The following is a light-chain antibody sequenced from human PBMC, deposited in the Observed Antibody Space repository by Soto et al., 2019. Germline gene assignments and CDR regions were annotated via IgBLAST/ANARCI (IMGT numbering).Light chain of an antibody. Sequence: DIVMTQSPDSLAVSLGERATINCKSSQNILHSPNNQHALVWYQQKPGQPPKLLISWTSTRESGVPARFSGSGSETDFSLTTSGLQAEDVAIDYCQQFYTTPTFGGGTKVEIK. CDR1: QNILHSPNNQHA. J-gene: IGKJ4*01. V-gene: IGKV4-1*01. CDR3: QQFYTTPT. CDR2: WTS.